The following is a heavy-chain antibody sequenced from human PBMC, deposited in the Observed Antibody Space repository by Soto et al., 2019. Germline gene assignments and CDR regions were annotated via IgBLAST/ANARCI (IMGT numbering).Heavy chain of an antibody. CDR1: GFTFSSYA. V-gene: IGHV3-23*01. D-gene: IGHD3-9*01. CDR3: AKVVYYDILTGYYREQRYYYGMDV. Sequence: PGGSLRLSCAASGFTFSSYAMSWVRQAPGKGLEWVSAISGSGGSTYYADSVKGRFTISRDNSKNTLYLQMNSLRAEDTAVYYCAKVVYYDILTGYYREQRYYYGMDVWGQGTTVTVSS. J-gene: IGHJ6*02. CDR2: ISGSGGST.